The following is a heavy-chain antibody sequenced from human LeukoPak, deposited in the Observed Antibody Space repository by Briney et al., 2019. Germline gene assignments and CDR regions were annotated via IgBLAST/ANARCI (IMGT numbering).Heavy chain of an antibody. V-gene: IGHV3-48*01. D-gene: IGHD5-18*01. CDR2: ISTTSSAI. CDR1: GFTFSSYS. Sequence: PGGSLRLSCAASGFTFSSYSMNWVRQAPGKGLEWISYISTTSSAIYYADSVKGRFTISRDNSKNTLYLQMNSLRAEDTAVYYCAKDGGDVQLWLRGYYFDYWGQGTLVTVSS. CDR3: AKDGGDVQLWLRGYYFDY. J-gene: IGHJ4*02.